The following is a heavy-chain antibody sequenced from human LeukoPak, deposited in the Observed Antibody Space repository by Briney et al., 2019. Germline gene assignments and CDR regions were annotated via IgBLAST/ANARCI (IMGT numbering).Heavy chain of an antibody. CDR2: IRSKANSYAT. V-gene: IGHV3-73*01. CDR1: GFTFSGSA. CDR3: TRRGYCSSTSCYTAGRDYYYYMDV. J-gene: IGHJ6*03. D-gene: IGHD2-2*02. Sequence: GGSLRLSCAASGFTFSGSAMDWVRQASGKGLEWVGRIRSKANSYATAYAASVKCRFTISRDYSKNTAYLQMNSLKTEDTAVYYCTRRGYCSSTSCYTAGRDYYYYMDVWGKGTTVTVSS.